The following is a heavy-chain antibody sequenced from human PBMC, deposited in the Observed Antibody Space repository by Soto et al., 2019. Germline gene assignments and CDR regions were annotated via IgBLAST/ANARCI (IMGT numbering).Heavy chain of an antibody. D-gene: IGHD2-15*01. CDR2: VSIGGST. Sequence: GGSLRLSCAASGFTFSSYAMGWVRQGPGKGLEWVAVVSIGGSTHYADSVRGRFTISRDNSKNTLSLQMNSLTAEDTAVYFCAKRRGAGGQFDYWGQGALVTVPS. CDR3: AKRRGAGGQFDY. CDR1: GFTFSSYA. J-gene: IGHJ4*02. V-gene: IGHV3-23*01.